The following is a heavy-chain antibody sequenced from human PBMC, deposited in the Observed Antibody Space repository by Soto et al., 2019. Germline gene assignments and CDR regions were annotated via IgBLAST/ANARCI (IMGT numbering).Heavy chain of an antibody. Sequence: GGSPRLSCATSGFTFSDYYMNWVRQAPGKGLDWISYISGGGGSTIYYADSVKGRFTISRDNAKKSLYLQMNSLSAEDTAVYYCARARGYYDSSGYDVWGQGTTVTVSS. CDR2: ISGGGGSTI. J-gene: IGHJ6*02. CDR3: ARARGYYDSSGYDV. D-gene: IGHD3-22*01. CDR1: GFTFSDYY. V-gene: IGHV3-11*01.